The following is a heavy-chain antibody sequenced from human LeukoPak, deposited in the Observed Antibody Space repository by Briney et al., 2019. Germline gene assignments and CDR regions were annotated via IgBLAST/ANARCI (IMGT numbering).Heavy chain of an antibody. CDR2: IYPGDSDT. J-gene: IGHJ3*02. CDR1: GYSFTSYW. D-gene: IGHD2-15*01. CDR3: ARAPIAVAGEGPAAFDI. Sequence: GESLKISCKGSGYSFTSYWIGWVRQMPGKGLEWMGIIYPGDSDTRYSPSFQGQVTISADKSISTAYLQWSSLKASDTAMYYCARAPIAVAGEGPAAFDIWGQGTMVTVSS. V-gene: IGHV5-51*01.